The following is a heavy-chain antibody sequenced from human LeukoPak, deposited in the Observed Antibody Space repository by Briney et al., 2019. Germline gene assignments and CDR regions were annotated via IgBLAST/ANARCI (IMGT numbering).Heavy chain of an antibody. CDR3: ARSIVGATDFDY. CDR2: IYYSGST. CDR1: GGSISSGGYY. D-gene: IGHD1-26*01. V-gene: IGHV4-31*03. J-gene: IGHJ4*02. Sequence: SETLSLTCTVSGGSISSGGYYWSWIRQHPGKGLEWIGYIYYSGSTYYNPSLKSRVTISVDRSKNQFSLKLSSVTAADTAVYYCARSIVGATDFDYWGQGTLVTVSS.